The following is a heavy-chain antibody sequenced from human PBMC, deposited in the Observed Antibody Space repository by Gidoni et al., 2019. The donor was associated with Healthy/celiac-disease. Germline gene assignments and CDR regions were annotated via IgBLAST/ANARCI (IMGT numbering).Heavy chain of an antibody. Sequence: QVQLQQWGAGLLKPSETLSLTCAVSGGSFSAYYWSWIRQPPGKGLEGIGEINHSGSTNYNPSLKSRVTISVDTSKNQFSLKLSSVTAADTAVYYCARGKDSGSYLYYYYYYGMDVWGQGTTVTVSS. CDR1: GGSFSAYY. V-gene: IGHV4-34*01. J-gene: IGHJ6*02. CDR2: INHSGST. CDR3: ARGKDSGSYLYYYYYYGMDV. D-gene: IGHD1-26*01.